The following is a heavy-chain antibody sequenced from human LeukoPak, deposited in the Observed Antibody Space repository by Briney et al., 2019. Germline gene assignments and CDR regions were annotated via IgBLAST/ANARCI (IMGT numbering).Heavy chain of an antibody. D-gene: IGHD4-17*01. V-gene: IGHV3-11*06. CDR3: ARTRGDYGDYNWFDP. CDR1: GFTFSDYY. Sequence: GGSLRLSCAASGFTFSDYYMSWIRQAPGKGLEWVSCISSSSSYTNYADSVKGRFTISRDNAKNSLYLQMNSLRAEDTAVYYCARTRGDYGDYNWFDPWGQGTLVTVSS. CDR2: ISSSSSYT. J-gene: IGHJ5*02.